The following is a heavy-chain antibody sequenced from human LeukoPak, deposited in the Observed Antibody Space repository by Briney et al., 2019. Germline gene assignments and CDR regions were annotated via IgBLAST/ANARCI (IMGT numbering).Heavy chain of an antibody. CDR3: VRGRFIAGAGD. J-gene: IGHJ1*01. D-gene: IGHD1-26*01. V-gene: IGHV1-8*01. CDR2: MNGNSGDT. CDR1: GFTLAIYD. Sequence: ASVKVSCKTSGFTLAIYDINWVRQAPGQGLEWMGWMNGNSGDTGYAQKFQGRVTMTRNTSISTAYMELSNLRSGATAVYYCVRGRFIAGAGDWGQGTPGTVPS.